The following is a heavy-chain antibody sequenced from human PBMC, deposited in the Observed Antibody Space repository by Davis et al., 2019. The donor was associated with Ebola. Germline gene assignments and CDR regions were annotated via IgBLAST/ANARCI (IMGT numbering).Heavy chain of an antibody. CDR3: ARDKGSSGWYRYFQH. D-gene: IGHD6-19*01. Sequence: PGGSLRLSCAASGFTFSSYAMSWVRQAPGKGLEWVSAISGSGGSTYYADSVKGRFTISRDNSKNTLYLQMNSLRAEDTAVYYCARDKGSSGWYRYFQHWGQGTLVTVSS. J-gene: IGHJ1*01. CDR2: ISGSGGST. CDR1: GFTFSSYA. V-gene: IGHV3-23*01.